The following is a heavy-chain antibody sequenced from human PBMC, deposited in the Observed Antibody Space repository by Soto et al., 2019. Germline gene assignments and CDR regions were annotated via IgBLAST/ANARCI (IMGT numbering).Heavy chain of an antibody. CDR1: GGSISSYY. CDR3: ARDARGTMIVD. CDR2: IYYSGST. Sequence: GTLSLTCTVSGGSISSYYWSWIRQPPGKGLEWIGYIYYSGSTNYNPSLKSRVTISVDTSKDQFSLKLSSVTAADTAVYYCARDARGTMIVDWGQGTLVTVSS. D-gene: IGHD3-22*01. J-gene: IGHJ4*02. V-gene: IGHV4-59*01.